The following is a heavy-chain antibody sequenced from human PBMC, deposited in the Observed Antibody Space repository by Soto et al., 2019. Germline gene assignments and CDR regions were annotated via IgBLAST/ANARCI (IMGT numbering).Heavy chain of an antibody. D-gene: IGHD2-21*01. J-gene: IGHJ3*02. CDR1: GYSFTNYW. CDR3: AIGGEWYFFDI. V-gene: IGHV5-51*01. Sequence: ESLRSAGEGSGYSFTNYWIGWVRQMPGKGLEWMGVIYPGDSYTRYSPSFQGQVTISADKSISTAYLQWSSLRASDTAMYYCAIGGEWYFFDIWAQGTMVTV. CDR2: IYPGDSYT.